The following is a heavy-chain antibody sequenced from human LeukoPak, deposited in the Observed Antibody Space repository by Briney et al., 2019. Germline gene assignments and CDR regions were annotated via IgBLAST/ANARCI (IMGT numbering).Heavy chain of an antibody. J-gene: IGHJ4*02. CDR3: TRGGAGYPFDY. Sequence: GGSLRLSCAASGFTFSSYAMHWVRQAPGKGLEWVAVIWYDGSNKYYADSVKGRFTISRDNSKNTLYLQMNSLRAEDTAVYYCTRGGAGYPFDYWGQGTLVTVSS. CDR2: IWYDGSNK. V-gene: IGHV3-33*08. D-gene: IGHD1-26*01. CDR1: GFTFSSYA.